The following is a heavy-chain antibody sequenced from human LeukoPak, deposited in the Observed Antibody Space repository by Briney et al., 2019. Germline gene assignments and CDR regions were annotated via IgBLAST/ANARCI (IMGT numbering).Heavy chain of an antibody. V-gene: IGHV3-23*01. D-gene: IGHD3-3*01. CDR2: ISGSGGST. Sequence: GGSLILSCAASGFTFSSYAMSWVRQAPGKGLEWVSAISGSGGSTYYADSVKGRFTISRDNPKNTLYLQMNSLRAEDTAVYYCAKDGAVTIFGSFDPWGQGTLVTVSS. CDR3: AKDGAVTIFGSFDP. J-gene: IGHJ5*02. CDR1: GFTFSSYA.